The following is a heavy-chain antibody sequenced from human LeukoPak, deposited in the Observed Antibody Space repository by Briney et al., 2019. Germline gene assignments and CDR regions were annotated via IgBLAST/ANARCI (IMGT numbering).Heavy chain of an antibody. J-gene: IGHJ4*02. CDR1: GYTFTSYG. Sequence: ASVKVSCKASGYTFTSYGISWVRQAPGQGLEWMGWISAYNGNTNYAQKLQGRVTMTTDTSTSTAYMELRSLRSDDTAVYYCAIGQNYDSSGYYTVFDYWGQGTLVTVSS. CDR2: ISAYNGNT. V-gene: IGHV1-18*01. CDR3: AIGQNYDSSGYYTVFDY. D-gene: IGHD3-22*01.